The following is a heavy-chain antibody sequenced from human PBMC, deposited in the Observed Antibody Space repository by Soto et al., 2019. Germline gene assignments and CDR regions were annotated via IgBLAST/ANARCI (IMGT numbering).Heavy chain of an antibody. CDR2: ISAYNGNT. J-gene: IGHJ5*02. Sequence: GASVKVSCKASGYTFTSYGISWVRQAPGQGLEWMGWISAYNGNTNYAQKLQGRVTMTTDTSTSTAYMELRSLRSDDTAVYYCARGFPIAGGGTDWFDLWGQGTLVTVSS. D-gene: IGHD6-13*01. CDR3: ARGFPIAGGGTDWFDL. V-gene: IGHV1-18*01. CDR1: GYTFTSYG.